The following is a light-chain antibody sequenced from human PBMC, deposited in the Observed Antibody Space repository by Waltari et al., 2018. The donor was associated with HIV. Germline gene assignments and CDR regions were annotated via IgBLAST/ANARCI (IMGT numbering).Light chain of an antibody. CDR2: EVN. CDR1: SSDIGYFDY. Sequence: QSALTQPRSVSGSPGQAVTISCNGTSSDIGYFDYVSWYQQYPGKAPQVIIYEVNQRPSGVPDRFTGSKSGITASLAISGLQGEDEADYYCCSYAGAYTYVFGTGTKVNVL. V-gene: IGLV2-11*01. J-gene: IGLJ1*01. CDR3: CSYAGAYTYV.